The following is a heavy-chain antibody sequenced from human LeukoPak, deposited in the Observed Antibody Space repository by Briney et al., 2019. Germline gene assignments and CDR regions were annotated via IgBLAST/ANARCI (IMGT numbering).Heavy chain of an antibody. Sequence: PGGSLRLSCAASGFTFSSYGMYWVRPAAGKGRAWVAFIRYEGNNEYYAHSVKGRFTISRDNSKNTLSLQMTSLRGEDTAVYYCAKVYGVAGIDYWGQGTLVTVSS. CDR3: AKVYGVAGIDY. V-gene: IGHV3-30*02. CDR1: GFTFSSYG. J-gene: IGHJ4*02. D-gene: IGHD6-19*01. CDR2: IRYEGNNE.